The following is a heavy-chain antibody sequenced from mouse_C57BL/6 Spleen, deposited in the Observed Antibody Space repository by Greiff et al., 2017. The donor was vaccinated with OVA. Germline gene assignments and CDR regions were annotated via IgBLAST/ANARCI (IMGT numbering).Heavy chain of an antibody. J-gene: IGHJ4*01. D-gene: IGHD2-1*01. Sequence: DVHLVESGGGLVKPGGSLKLSCAASGFTFSDYGMHWVRQAPEKGLEWVAYISSGSSTIYYADTVKGRFTISRDNAKNTLFLQMTSLRSEDTAMYYCARDGKGGTYAMDYWGQGTSVTVSS. CDR1: GFTFSDYG. CDR3: ARDGKGGTYAMDY. V-gene: IGHV5-17*01. CDR2: ISSGSSTI.